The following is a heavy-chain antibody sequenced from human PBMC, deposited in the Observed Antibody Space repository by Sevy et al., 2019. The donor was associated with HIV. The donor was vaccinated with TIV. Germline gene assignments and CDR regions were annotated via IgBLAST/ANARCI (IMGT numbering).Heavy chain of an antibody. CDR2: IDGDGRST. J-gene: IGHJ3*02. V-gene: IGHV3-74*01. CDR3: VGGLGGAFDI. Sequence: GGSLRLSCAASGFTFSSYWMHWVRQAPGKGLVWVSRIDGDGRSTNYADSVKGRFTISRDNAKKKLDLQMKSLRVEDTAVYYGVGGLGGAFDIWGQGATVTVSS. CDR1: GFTFSSYW. D-gene: IGHD3-10*01.